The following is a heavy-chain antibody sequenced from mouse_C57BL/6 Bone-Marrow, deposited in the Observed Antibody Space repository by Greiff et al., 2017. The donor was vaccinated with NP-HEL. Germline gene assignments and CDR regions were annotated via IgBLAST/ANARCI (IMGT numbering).Heavy chain of an antibody. Sequence: QVQLQQSGAELARPGASVKLSCKASGYTFTSYGISWVKQRTGQGLEWIGEIYPRSGNTYYNEKSKGKATLTADKSSSTAYMELRSLTSEDSAVYFCARRGGLRRPYFDYWGQGTTLTVSS. J-gene: IGHJ2*01. D-gene: IGHD2-4*01. CDR3: ARRGGLRRPYFDY. CDR1: GYTFTSYG. V-gene: IGHV1-81*01. CDR2: IYPRSGNT.